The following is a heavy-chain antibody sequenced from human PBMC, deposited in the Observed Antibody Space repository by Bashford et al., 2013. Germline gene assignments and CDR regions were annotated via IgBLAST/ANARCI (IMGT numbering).Heavy chain of an antibody. CDR2: INYSGTTM. Sequence: RQAPGKGLEWISYINYSGTTMHYADSVRGRFTISRDNAKNSLYLQMNSLRAEDTALYYCASSLYDSSGFYYFDYWGQGTLVTVSS. J-gene: IGHJ4*02. V-gene: IGHV3-11*01. D-gene: IGHD3-22*01. CDR3: ASSLYDSSGFYYFDY.